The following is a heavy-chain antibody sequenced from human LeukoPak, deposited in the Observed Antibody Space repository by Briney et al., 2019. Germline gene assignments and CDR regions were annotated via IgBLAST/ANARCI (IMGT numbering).Heavy chain of an antibody. D-gene: IGHD1-1*01. V-gene: IGHV3-23*01. J-gene: IGHJ4*02. Sequence: GGSLRLSCAASGFTFTSYAMSWVRQAPGKGLEWVSAISASGGSTYYADSVKGRFTISRDNSKNTLYLQMNSLRAEDTALYYCAKSSGGFVGTLILDYWGQGTLVTVSS. CDR1: GFTFTSYA. CDR2: ISASGGST. CDR3: AKSSGGFVGTLILDY.